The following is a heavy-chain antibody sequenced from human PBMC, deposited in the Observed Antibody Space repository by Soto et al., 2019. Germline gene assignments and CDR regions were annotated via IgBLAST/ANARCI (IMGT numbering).Heavy chain of an antibody. D-gene: IGHD6-13*01. Sequence: SVKVSCKASDYTFTSYGIIWVRQAPGQGLEWIGWISVYNGNTNYAQKFRGRVTMTTDISTTTAYMEMRSLRSDDTAVYYCARSGSSWNLREFDYWGQGTLVTVSS. J-gene: IGHJ4*02. V-gene: IGHV1-18*01. CDR1: DYTFTSYG. CDR3: ARSGSSWNLREFDY. CDR2: ISVYNGNT.